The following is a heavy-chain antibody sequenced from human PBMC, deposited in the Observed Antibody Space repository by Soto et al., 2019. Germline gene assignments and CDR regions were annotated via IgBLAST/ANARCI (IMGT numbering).Heavy chain of an antibody. CDR1: NYPISDGYY. CDR2: VYHTGST. V-gene: IGHV4-38-2*02. Sequence: SETLSLTCNVSNYPISDGYYWGWIRQPPGKGLEWIGSVYHTGSTYYNPSLKSRVTFSMDTSKNQISLKLRSVTAADTAVYHCARVAGYASSWSDYWGQGTLVTVSS. D-gene: IGHD6-13*01. CDR3: ARVAGYASSWSDY. J-gene: IGHJ4*02.